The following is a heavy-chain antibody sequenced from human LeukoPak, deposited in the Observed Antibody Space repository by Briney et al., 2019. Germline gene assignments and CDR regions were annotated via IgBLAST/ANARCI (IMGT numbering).Heavy chain of an antibody. CDR3: ARHPDYYYDSSGYRSGMDV. V-gene: IGHV3-49*05. D-gene: IGHD3-22*01. Sequence: KAGGSLRLSCSASGFTFGDYSMSWFRQAPGKGLEWVSYIRSRAYGGIIQYAASVQGRFTISRDDSKSIAYLQMNSLRDEDTAVYYCARHPDYYYDSSGYRSGMDVWGQGTTVTVSS. J-gene: IGHJ6*02. CDR1: GFTFGDYS. CDR2: IRSRAYGGII.